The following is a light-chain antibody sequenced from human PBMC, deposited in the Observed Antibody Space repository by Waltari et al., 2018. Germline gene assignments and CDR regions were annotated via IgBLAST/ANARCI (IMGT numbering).Light chain of an antibody. V-gene: IGKV3-15*01. CDR2: DAS. Sequence: EVVMTQSPATLSLSPGERATLSCRASQSITTNLAWYQHKPGQAPRLPSYDASTRATSVPARFSGSGSGTEVTLTISSLQSEDFAVYSCQQYNRWPPITFGQGTRLAIK. CDR3: QQYNRWPPIT. CDR1: QSITTN. J-gene: IGKJ5*01.